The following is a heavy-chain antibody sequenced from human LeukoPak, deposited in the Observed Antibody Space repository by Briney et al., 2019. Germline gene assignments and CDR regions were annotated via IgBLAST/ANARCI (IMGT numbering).Heavy chain of an antibody. Sequence: SETLSLTCNISGVPITDYYWSWIRLAPRRGLEWIGYMYYSGDSNSNPSLEGRVTMSADTSTNQFSLRLTPVTAADTAIYYCARELPSTGNWFDPWGQGILVTVSS. V-gene: IGHV4-59*01. CDR3: ARELPSTGNWFDP. J-gene: IGHJ5*02. CDR1: GVPITDYY. D-gene: IGHD1-14*01. CDR2: MYYSGDS.